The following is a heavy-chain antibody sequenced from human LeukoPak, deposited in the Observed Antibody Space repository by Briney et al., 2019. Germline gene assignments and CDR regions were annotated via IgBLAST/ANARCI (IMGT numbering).Heavy chain of an antibody. D-gene: IGHD3-3*01. V-gene: IGHV4-34*01. CDR3: ARHRAEFYDFWSGYYGAFDI. Sequence: KPSETLSLTCAVYGESFSGYYWSWIRQSPGRGLEWIGEIKDSGATNYSPSLKSRVTMSLDTSKNQFSLKLTSVTAADTAVYYCARHRAEFYDFWSGYYGAFDIWGQGTMVTVSS. CDR2: IKDSGAT. CDR1: GESFSGYY. J-gene: IGHJ3*02.